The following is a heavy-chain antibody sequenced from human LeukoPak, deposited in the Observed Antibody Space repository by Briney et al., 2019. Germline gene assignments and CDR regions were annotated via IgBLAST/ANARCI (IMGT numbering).Heavy chain of an antibody. CDR2: PIFGTA. D-gene: IGHD5-12*01. CDR3: AREIGRRGYDRRLDH. V-gene: IGHV1-69*13. Sequence: GASVKVSRKASGGTFSSYAISWVRQAPGQGPIFGTANYAQKFQGRVTITADESTSTGYMELSSLRSEDTAVYYCAREIGRRGYDRRLDHWGQGTLVTVSS. J-gene: IGHJ4*02. CDR1: GGTFSSYA.